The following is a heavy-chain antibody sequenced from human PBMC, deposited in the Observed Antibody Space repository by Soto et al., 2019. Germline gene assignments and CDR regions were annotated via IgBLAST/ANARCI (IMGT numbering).Heavy chain of an antibody. CDR1: GFTFSSYA. CDR3: AKDRVSSSSYYYYGMDV. Sequence: EVQLLESGGGLVQPGGSLRLSCAASGFTFSSYAMSWVRQAPGKGLEWVSAISGSGGSTYYADSVKGRFSISRDNSKNTLYLQMNSLRAEDTAVYYCAKDRVSSSSYYYYGMDVWGQGTTVTVSS. D-gene: IGHD6-13*01. V-gene: IGHV3-23*01. CDR2: ISGSGGST. J-gene: IGHJ6*02.